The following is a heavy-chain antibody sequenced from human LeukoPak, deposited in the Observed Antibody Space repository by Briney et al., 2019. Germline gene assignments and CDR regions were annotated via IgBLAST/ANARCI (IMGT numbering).Heavy chain of an antibody. CDR1: GYTFTKYG. J-gene: IGHJ4*02. D-gene: IGHD1-26*01. CDR2: ISGYNGNT. V-gene: IGHV1-18*01. Sequence: ASVKVSCKASGYTFTKYGISWVRQAPGQGLEWMGWISGYNGNTNYAQKFQGRVTMTTETSTNTAYLELRSLRSDDTAVYYCARDFPIVGALDYWGQGTLVTVSS. CDR3: ARDFPIVGALDY.